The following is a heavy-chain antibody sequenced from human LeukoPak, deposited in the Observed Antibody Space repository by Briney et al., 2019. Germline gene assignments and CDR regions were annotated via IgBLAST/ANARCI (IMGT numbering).Heavy chain of an antibody. V-gene: IGHV3-30*02. D-gene: IGHD1-26*01. Sequence: PGGSLRLSCAASGFTFSSYGMHWVRQAPGKGLEWVAFIRYDGSNTYYADSAKGRFTISRDIFKNTVYLQMNSLRAEDTAVYYCAREGATTAFDYWGQGTLVTVSS. CDR2: IRYDGSNT. CDR1: GFTFSSYG. CDR3: AREGATTAFDY. J-gene: IGHJ4*02.